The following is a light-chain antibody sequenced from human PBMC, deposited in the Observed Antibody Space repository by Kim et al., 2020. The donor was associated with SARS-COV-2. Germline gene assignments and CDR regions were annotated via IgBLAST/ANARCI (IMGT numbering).Light chain of an antibody. V-gene: IGKV1-5*03. Sequence: IQMTQSPSTLSASVGDTVTITCRASQSINSWLAWYQQKLGKAPKLLIYKASTLQGDVPSRFSGSAFGTDFTLTIDSLQPDDFATYFCQQYNFHPRTFGKGTKVEI. CDR2: KAS. CDR1: QSINSW. J-gene: IGKJ4*01. CDR3: QQYNFHPRT.